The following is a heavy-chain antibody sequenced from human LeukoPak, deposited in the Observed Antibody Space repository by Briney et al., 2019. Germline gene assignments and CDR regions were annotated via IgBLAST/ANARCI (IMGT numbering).Heavy chain of an antibody. J-gene: IGHJ4*02. D-gene: IGHD2-8*01. Sequence: PGGSLRLSCAASGFTFSSYAMSWVRQAPGKGLEWVSAISGSGGSTYYADSVKGRFTISRDNSKNTPYLQMNSLRAEDTAVYYCAKNGGESYYFDYWGQGTLVTVSS. CDR1: GFTFSSYA. CDR2: ISGSGGST. V-gene: IGHV3-23*01. CDR3: AKNGGESYYFDY.